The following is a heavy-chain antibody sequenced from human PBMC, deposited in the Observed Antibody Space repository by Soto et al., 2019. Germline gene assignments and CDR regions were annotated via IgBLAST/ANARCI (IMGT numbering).Heavy chain of an antibody. D-gene: IGHD3-3*01. V-gene: IGHV7-4-1*01. Sequence: ASVKVSCKASGYTFTSYAMNWVRQAPGQGLEWMGWINTNTGNPTYAQGFTGRFVFSLDTSVSTAYLQICGLKAEDTAVYYCARATLLRFLEWLLRYYYYYYMDVWGKGTTVTVSS. CDR3: ARATLLRFLEWLLRYYYYYYMDV. CDR1: GYTFTSYA. CDR2: INTNTGNP. J-gene: IGHJ6*03.